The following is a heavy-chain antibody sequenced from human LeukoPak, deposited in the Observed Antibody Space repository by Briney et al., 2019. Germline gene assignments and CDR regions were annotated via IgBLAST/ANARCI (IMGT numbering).Heavy chain of an antibody. CDR1: GGTFSSYA. D-gene: IGHD2-2*01. J-gene: IGHJ6*03. V-gene: IGHV1-69*13. Sequence: ASVKVSCKASGGTFSSYAISWVRQAPGQGLEWMGGIIPIFGTANYAQKFQGRVTITADESTSTAYMELNSLRSEDTAVYYCATTPPGSQYRPPDYYYYYVDVWGNGTTVTVSS. CDR3: ATTPPGSQYRPPDYYYYYVDV. CDR2: IIPIFGTA.